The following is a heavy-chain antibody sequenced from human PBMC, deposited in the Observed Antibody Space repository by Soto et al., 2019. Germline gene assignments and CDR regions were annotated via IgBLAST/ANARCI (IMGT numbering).Heavy chain of an antibody. D-gene: IGHD6-19*01. CDR2: VSHDGRNT. J-gene: IGHJ4*02. Sequence: VPLVESGGGVVQPGRSLRLSCAASEFTFSDYAMHWVRQAPGTGLEWVAVVSHDGRNTHYADSVKGRCTISRDSATYLVSLEMTSLRAEDTAVYYCAKGGRQSLVTSDFNYWGQGDRVTASS. CDR1: EFTFSDYA. CDR3: AKGGRQSLVTSDFNY. V-gene: IGHV3-30*18.